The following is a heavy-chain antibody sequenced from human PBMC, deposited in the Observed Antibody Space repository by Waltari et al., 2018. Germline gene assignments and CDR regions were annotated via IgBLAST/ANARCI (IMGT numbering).Heavy chain of an antibody. V-gene: IGHV3-73*02. D-gene: IGHD2-8*02. J-gene: IGHJ4*02. CDR3: TPQDCSGVGCSTPY. CDR2: IRIKPNTYAP. CDR1: GFTFSGSA. Sequence: EVHVVESGGGWVQPGGSLKLSCAASGFTFSGSAIHWVRQAPGKGLEWVGRIRIKPNTYAPMYAESVKGRFTISEDDSNNTTYLQMTGLKIDDTAVYYCTPQDCSGVGCSTPYWGQGTLVTVSS.